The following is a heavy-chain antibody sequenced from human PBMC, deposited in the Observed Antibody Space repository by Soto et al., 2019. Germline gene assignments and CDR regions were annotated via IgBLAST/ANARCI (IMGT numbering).Heavy chain of an antibody. J-gene: IGHJ3*01. V-gene: IGHV1-18*01. Sequence: GPEVKKPGASMRVSCKASGFIFHHYVINWVRQAPGQGLEWVGGLRGQSQNAPYAEKFQDRVTITKDTSTATSSLEVTSLRSDDSAVYFWARAGYDRSCHEDPQGGAFDVWGLGTVVTVSS. CDR2: LRGQSQNA. CDR3: ARAGYDRSCHEDPQGGAFDV. D-gene: IGHD5-12*01. CDR1: GFIFHHYV.